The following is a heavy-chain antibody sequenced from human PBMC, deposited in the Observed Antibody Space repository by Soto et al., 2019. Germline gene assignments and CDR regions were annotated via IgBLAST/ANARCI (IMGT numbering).Heavy chain of an antibody. D-gene: IGHD6-19*01. Sequence: PGESLKISCKGSGYRFTNYWLGWVRQMPGTALEWMGIINPGDSDTRYSPSFQGQVTISADKSISTAYLQWSSLKASDTAMYFCARSFTAGTAGDYWGQGTLVTVSS. CDR2: INPGDSDT. V-gene: IGHV5-51*01. J-gene: IGHJ4*02. CDR3: ARSFTAGTAGDY. CDR1: GYRFTNYW.